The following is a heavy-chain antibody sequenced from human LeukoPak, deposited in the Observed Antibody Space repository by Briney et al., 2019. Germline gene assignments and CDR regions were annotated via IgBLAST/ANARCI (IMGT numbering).Heavy chain of an antibody. J-gene: IGHJ6*02. D-gene: IGHD6-6*01. V-gene: IGHV4-34*01. CDR3: ARGLYSPISIAVRSNGMDV. CDR2: INHSGST. CDR1: GGSFSIYY. Sequence: SETLSLTCAVYGGSFSIYYWSWIRQPPGKGLEWIGEINHSGSTNYNPSLKSRVTISVDTPKSQFSLKLSSVTAADTAVYYCARGLYSPISIAVRSNGMDVWGQGTTVTVSS.